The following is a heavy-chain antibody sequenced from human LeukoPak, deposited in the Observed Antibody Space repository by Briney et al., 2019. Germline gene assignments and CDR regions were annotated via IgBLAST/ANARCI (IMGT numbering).Heavy chain of an antibody. CDR3: ARGSGVVGAHIDY. V-gene: IGHV1-46*01. Sequence: GASVKVSCKASGYTFTSYYMHWVRQAPGQGLEWMGIINPSGGSTSYAQKFQGRVTITRNTSISTAYMELSSLRSEDTAVYYCARGSGVVGAHIDYWGQGTLVTVSS. D-gene: IGHD1-26*01. J-gene: IGHJ4*02. CDR1: GYTFTSYY. CDR2: INPSGGST.